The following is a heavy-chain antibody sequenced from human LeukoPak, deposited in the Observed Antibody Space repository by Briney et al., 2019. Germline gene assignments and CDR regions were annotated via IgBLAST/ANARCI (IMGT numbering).Heavy chain of an antibody. J-gene: IGHJ3*02. V-gene: IGHV4-59*01. Sequence: SETLSLTCTVSGGSISSYYWSWIRQPPGKGLEWIGYIYYSGSTNYNPSLKSRVTISVDTSRNQFSLKLTSVTAADTAVYYCARLNDRADAFDIWGQGTMVTVSS. CDR3: ARLNDRADAFDI. CDR2: IYYSGST. D-gene: IGHD3-22*01. CDR1: GGSISSYY.